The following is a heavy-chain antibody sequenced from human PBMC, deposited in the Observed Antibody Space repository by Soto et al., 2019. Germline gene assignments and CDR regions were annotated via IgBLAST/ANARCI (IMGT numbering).Heavy chain of an antibody. D-gene: IGHD3-10*01. J-gene: IGHJ3*02. CDR1: GYTFTSYG. Sequence: ASVKVSCKASGYTFTSYGISWVRQAPGQGLEWMGWISAYNGNTNYAQKLQGRVTMTTDTSTSTAYMELRSLRSDDTAVYYCARIWFGELYRSSNAFDIWGQGTMVTVSS. CDR2: ISAYNGNT. V-gene: IGHV1-18*01. CDR3: ARIWFGELYRSSNAFDI.